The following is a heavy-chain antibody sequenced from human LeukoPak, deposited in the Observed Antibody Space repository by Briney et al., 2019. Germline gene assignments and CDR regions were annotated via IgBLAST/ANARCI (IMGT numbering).Heavy chain of an antibody. CDR3: ARGSLRNYGSGSYYNRGANWFDP. Sequence: SETLSLTCAVYGGSFSGYYWSWIRQPPGKGLEWIGEINHSGSTNYNPSLKSRVTISVDTSKNQFSLKLSSVTAADTAVYYCARGSLRNYGSGSYYNRGANWFDPWGQGTLVTVPS. J-gene: IGHJ5*02. CDR1: GGSFSGYY. CDR2: INHSGST. D-gene: IGHD3-10*01. V-gene: IGHV4-34*01.